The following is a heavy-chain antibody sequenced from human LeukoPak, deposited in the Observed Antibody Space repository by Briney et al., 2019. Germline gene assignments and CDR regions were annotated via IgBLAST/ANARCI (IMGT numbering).Heavy chain of an antibody. CDR2: IYTSGST. V-gene: IGHV4-4*07. CDR3: ARGEGYCSGGSCYSSDFQH. CDR1: GGSISSYY. J-gene: IGHJ1*01. Sequence: SETLSLTCTVSGGSISSYYWSWIRQPAGKGLEWIGRIYTSGSTNYNPSLKSRVTMSVDTSKNQFSLKLSSVTAADTAVYYCARGEGYCSGGSCYSSDFQHWGQGTLVTVSS. D-gene: IGHD2-15*01.